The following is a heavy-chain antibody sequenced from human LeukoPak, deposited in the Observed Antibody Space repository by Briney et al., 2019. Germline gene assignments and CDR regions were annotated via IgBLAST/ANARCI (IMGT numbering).Heavy chain of an antibody. CDR3: AKRPPSRYYYDSSGNYMDV. CDR2: IRSKANSYAT. D-gene: IGHD3-22*01. J-gene: IGHJ6*03. CDR1: GFTFSGSA. V-gene: IGHV3-73*01. Sequence: GGSLRLSCAASGFTFSGSAMHWVRQASGKGLEWVGRIRSKANSYATAYAASVKGRFTISRDNSKNTLYLQMNSLRAEDTAVYYCAKRPPSRYYYDSSGNYMDVWGKGTTVTVSS.